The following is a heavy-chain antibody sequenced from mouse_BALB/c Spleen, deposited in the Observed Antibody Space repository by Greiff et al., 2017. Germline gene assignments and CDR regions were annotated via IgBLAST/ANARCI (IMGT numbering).Heavy chain of an antibody. D-gene: IGHD2-2*01. J-gene: IGHJ4*01. CDR2: IDPENGNT. Sequence: VQLQQSGAELVRPGALVKLSCKASGFNIKDYYMHWVKQRPEQGLEWIGWIDPENGNTIYDPKFQGKASITADTSSNTAYLQLSSLTSEDTAVYYCARWIRRGNYAMDYWGQGTSVTVSS. V-gene: IGHV14-1*02. CDR1: GFNIKDYY. CDR3: ARWIRRGNYAMDY.